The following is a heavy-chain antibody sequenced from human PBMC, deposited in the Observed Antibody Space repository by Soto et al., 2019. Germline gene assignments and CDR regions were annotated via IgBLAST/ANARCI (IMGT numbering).Heavy chain of an antibody. Sequence: QVQLVQSGAEVKKPGSSVKVSCKAAGGTFSKYTINWVRQAPGQGLEWMGRVIPFLAITNYAQKFQGRVTITADTSTSTAYMELSSLTSDDTARYYCAGRSARHDPPVYWGQGSLVTVSS. CDR3: AGRSARHDPPVY. D-gene: IGHD3-3*01. CDR1: GGTFSKYT. J-gene: IGHJ4*02. CDR2: VIPFLAIT. V-gene: IGHV1-69*02.